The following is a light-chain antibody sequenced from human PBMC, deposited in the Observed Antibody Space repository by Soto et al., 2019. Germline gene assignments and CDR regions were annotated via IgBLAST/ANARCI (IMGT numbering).Light chain of an antibody. CDR2: GAS. J-gene: IGKJ1*01. CDR3: QQYGSSPKT. V-gene: IGKV3-20*01. CDR1: QNVFSN. Sequence: IVLTQAPATPAVSPGERASPSRGASQNVFSNLAWYQQKPGQAPRLLIYGASTRATGVPDRFSGSGSGTDFTLTISRLEPEDFAVYYCQQYGSSPKTFGQGTKVDIK.